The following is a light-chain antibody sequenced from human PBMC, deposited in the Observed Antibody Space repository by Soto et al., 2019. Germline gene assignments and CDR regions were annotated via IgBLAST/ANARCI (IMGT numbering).Light chain of an antibody. Sequence: EIVLTQSPGTLSLSPEERATLSCRASQSVSRTYLGWYQQKPGQAPRHLIYGASSRATGIPDRFSGSGSGTGFTLIISRVEPEDFAVYYCHQYGSSPQTFGQGTRLEI. CDR3: HQYGSSPQT. CDR2: GAS. J-gene: IGKJ2*01. V-gene: IGKV3-20*01. CDR1: QSVSRTY.